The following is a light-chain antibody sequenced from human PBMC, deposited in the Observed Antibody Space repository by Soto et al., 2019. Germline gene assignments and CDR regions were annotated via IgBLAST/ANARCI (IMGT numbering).Light chain of an antibody. Sequence: QSVLTQPASVSGSPGQSITISCTGTSSDVGGSNYVSWYQQHPGKAPKLIIFDVSHQPSGFSNRFSGSKSGNTASLTISGLQAEDEADYYCSSYTSSSTYVFGTGTKLTVL. V-gene: IGLV2-14*03. J-gene: IGLJ1*01. CDR1: SSDVGGSNY. CDR3: SSYTSSSTYV. CDR2: DVS.